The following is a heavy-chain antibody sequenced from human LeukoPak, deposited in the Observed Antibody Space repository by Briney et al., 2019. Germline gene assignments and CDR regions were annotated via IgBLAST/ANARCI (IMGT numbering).Heavy chain of an antibody. D-gene: IGHD6-19*01. CDR1: GFTFDDYG. CDR2: INWNGGST. V-gene: IGHV3-20*04. CDR3: ARAVEDDSSGWADAFDI. Sequence: PGGSLRLSCAASGFTFDDYGMSWVRQAPGKGLEWVSGINWNGGSTGYADSVKDRFTISRDNAKNSLYLQMNSLRAEDTALYYCARAVEDDSSGWADAFDIWGQGTMVTVSS. J-gene: IGHJ3*02.